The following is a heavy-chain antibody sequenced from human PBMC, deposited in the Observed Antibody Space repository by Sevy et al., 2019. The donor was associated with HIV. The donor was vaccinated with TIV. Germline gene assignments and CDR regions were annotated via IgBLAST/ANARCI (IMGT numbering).Heavy chain of an antibody. V-gene: IGHV3-9*01. CDR3: SRGTTWSGIDDL. J-gene: IGHJ5*02. D-gene: IGHD6-13*01. Sequence: GGSLRLSCAASGFTFGDYTMHWVRQAPGKGLEWVSNGDNMAYADSLKGRFTISRDNARNSLFLQMSNLKPEDTAFYYCSRGTTWSGIDDLWGQGTLVTVSS. CDR2: NGDNM. CDR1: GFTFGDYT.